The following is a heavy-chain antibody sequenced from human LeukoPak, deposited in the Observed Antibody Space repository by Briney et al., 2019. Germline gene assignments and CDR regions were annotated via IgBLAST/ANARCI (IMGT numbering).Heavy chain of an antibody. CDR2: IIPILGIA. V-gene: IGHV1-69*02. J-gene: IGHJ4*02. CDR1: GGTFSSYT. CDR3: ARSYCSSTSCYSDY. Sequence: SVKVSCKASGGTFSSYTISWVRQAPGRGLEWMGRIIPILGIANYAQKFQGRVTITADKSTSTAYMELSSLRSEDTAVYYCARSYCSSTSCYSDYWGQGTLATVSS. D-gene: IGHD2-2*01.